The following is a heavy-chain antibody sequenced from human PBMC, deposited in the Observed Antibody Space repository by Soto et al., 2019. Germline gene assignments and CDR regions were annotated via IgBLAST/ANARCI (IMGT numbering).Heavy chain of an antibody. CDR3: ARGDIVVVVAARTVRGAFDI. Sequence: ASVKVSCKASGYTFTSYGISWVRQAPGQGLEWMGWISAYNGNTNYAQKLQGRVTMTTDTSTSTAYMELRSLRSDDTAVYYCARGDIVVVVAARTVRGAFDIWGKGKMVTASS. V-gene: IGHV1-18*01. CDR2: ISAYNGNT. CDR1: GYTFTSYG. D-gene: IGHD2-15*01. J-gene: IGHJ3*02.